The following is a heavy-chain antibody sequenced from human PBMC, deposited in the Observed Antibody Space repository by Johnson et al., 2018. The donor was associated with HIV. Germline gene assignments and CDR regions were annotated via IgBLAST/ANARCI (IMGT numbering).Heavy chain of an antibody. Sequence: VQLVESGGGLVQPGGSLRLSCAASGFTVSSNYMSWVRQAPGKGLEWVSVIYSGCSTYYADSVKGRFTISRDNSKNTLYLQMNSLRAEDTAVYYCAKEKNGYHWTFDIWGQGTMVTVSS. D-gene: IGHD5-24*01. CDR1: GFTVSSNY. CDR3: AKEKNGYHWTFDI. CDR2: IYSGCST. V-gene: IGHV3-66*01. J-gene: IGHJ3*02.